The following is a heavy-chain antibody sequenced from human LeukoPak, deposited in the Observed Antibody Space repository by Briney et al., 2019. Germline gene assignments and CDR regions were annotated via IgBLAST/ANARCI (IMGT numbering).Heavy chain of an antibody. CDR2: IDWDDDK. CDR1: GFSLSTGGMS. V-gene: IGHV2-70*11. J-gene: IGHJ4*02. D-gene: IGHD4-17*01. Sequence: SGPTLVNPTQTLTLTCTFSGFSLSTGGMSVSWIRQPPGKALEWLARIDWDDDKYFNTSLKTRRTISKDTSKNQVVLTLTSMDPVDTATYYCATHYRDTYYFDYWGQGTLVTVSS. CDR3: ATHYRDTYYFDY.